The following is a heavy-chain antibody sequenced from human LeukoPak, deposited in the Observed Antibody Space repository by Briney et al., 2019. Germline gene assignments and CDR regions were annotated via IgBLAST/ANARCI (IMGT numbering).Heavy chain of an antibody. Sequence: YPGGSLRLSCAASGFTFSSYAMSWVRQAPGKGLEWVSTISGSGDNTYYADSVKGRFTISRDNSKNTLYLQMNSLRAEDTAVYYCARVTYGSGTYGAFDYWGQGTLVTVSS. CDR2: ISGSGDNT. D-gene: IGHD3-10*01. CDR1: GFTFSSYA. V-gene: IGHV3-23*01. CDR3: ARVTYGSGTYGAFDY. J-gene: IGHJ4*02.